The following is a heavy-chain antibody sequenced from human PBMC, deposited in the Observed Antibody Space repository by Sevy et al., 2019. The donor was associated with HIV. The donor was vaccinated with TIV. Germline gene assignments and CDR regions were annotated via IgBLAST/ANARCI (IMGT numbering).Heavy chain of an antibody. CDR2: ISGSGGGT. CDR3: ANVWHFGGVIVKGSADASHI. D-gene: IGHD3-16*02. V-gene: IGHV3-23*01. CDR1: GFTFGSYA. J-gene: IGHJ3*02. Sequence: GGSLRLSCTASGFTFGSYAMSWVRQAPGKGLEWVSVISGSGGGTYYADSVKGRFTISRDNSKNTLYLQMNSLRAEDTAVYYCANVWHFGGVIVKGSADASHIWGQGTMVTVSS.